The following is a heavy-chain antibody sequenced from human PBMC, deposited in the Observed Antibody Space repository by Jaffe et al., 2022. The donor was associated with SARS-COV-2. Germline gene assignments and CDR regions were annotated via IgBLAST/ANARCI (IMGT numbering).Heavy chain of an antibody. J-gene: IGHJ6*03. D-gene: IGHD3-16*01. V-gene: IGHV4-34*02. CDR1: GESSSGHY. CDR3: SRVIYGGICRDYTKCSLGMDV. Sequence: QVQLQQWGAGLLKPSQTLSLTCVVDGESSSGHYWSWIRQSPGRGLEWIGEIYIGQMNHDRATNYHPSFTSRVTISTGTSNSHFTLTLTSVTAADTAVYYCSRVIYGGICRDYTKCSLGMDVWGKGTPVTVSS. CDR2: MNHDRAT.